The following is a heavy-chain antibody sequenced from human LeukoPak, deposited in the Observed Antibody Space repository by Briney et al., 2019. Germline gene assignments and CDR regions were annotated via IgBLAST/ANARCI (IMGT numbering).Heavy chain of an antibody. CDR3: ATPGLGDAFDI. V-gene: IGHV1-69*05. CDR2: IIPIFGTA. Sequence: SVKVSCKASGGTFSSYAISWVRQAPGQGLEWMGGIIPIFGTANYAQKFQGRVTITTDESTSTAYMELSSLRSEDTAVYYCATPGLGDAFDIWGQGTMVIVSS. D-gene: IGHD3-22*01. J-gene: IGHJ3*02. CDR1: GGTFSSYA.